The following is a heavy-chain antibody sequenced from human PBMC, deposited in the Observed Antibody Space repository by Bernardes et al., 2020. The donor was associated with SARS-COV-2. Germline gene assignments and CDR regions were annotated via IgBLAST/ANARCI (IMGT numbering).Heavy chain of an antibody. Sequence: GGSLRLSCAASGLTFMFNNYDMIWVRQAPGTGLEWVSGVSGSVGNTNYADSVQDRFIMSRDVSKNTLFLQMNSLRAEDTAVYYCALDQAAMDTLADYWGQGTLVTVSS. CDR2: VSGSVGNT. CDR1: GLTFMFNNYD. CDR3: ALDQAAMDTLADY. D-gene: IGHD5-18*01. V-gene: IGHV3-23*01. J-gene: IGHJ4*02.